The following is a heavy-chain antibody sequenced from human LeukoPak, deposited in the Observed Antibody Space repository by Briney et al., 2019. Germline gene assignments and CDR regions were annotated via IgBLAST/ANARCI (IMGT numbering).Heavy chain of an antibody. Sequence: NPSETLSLTCGVSGVSFDDYYWSWVRQTAGKGLKWLGEVNPSGYTNDSPSLKSRVSLSIDTSRKQFSLNLRSVTVADAGIYYCTRMTTGHHYWGQGTLVTVSS. V-gene: IGHV4-34*01. CDR2: VNPSGYT. CDR1: GVSFDDYY. D-gene: IGHD4-17*01. CDR3: TRMTTGHHY. J-gene: IGHJ4*02.